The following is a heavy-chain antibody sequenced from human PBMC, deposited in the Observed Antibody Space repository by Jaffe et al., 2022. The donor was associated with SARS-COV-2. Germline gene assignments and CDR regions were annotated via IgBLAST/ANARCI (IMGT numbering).Heavy chain of an antibody. Sequence: EVQLVESGGGLVQPGGSLRLSCAASGFTFSSYSMNWVRQAPGKGLEWVSYISSSSSTIYYADSVKGRFTISRDNAKNSLYLQMNSLRAEDTAVYYCARVDGRGKEYQLLGETYYYGMDVWGQGTTVTVSS. V-gene: IGHV3-48*04. CDR3: ARVDGRGKEYQLLGETYYYGMDV. J-gene: IGHJ6*02. D-gene: IGHD2-2*01. CDR1: GFTFSSYS. CDR2: ISSSSSTI.